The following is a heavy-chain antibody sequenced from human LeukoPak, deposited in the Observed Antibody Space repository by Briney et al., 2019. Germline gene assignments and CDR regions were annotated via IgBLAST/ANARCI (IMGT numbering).Heavy chain of an antibody. J-gene: IGHJ4*02. D-gene: IGHD3-16*01. CDR1: GFIFSGFW. Sequence: GGSLRLSCAASGFIFSGFWMTWVRQAPGKGLEWVANIKQVGTEKYYVDSVKGRFTISRDNAKNSLYLQMNSLRVEDTAVYYCVRGKGDDYWGQGTLVTVSS. CDR2: IKQVGTEK. V-gene: IGHV3-7*03. CDR3: VRGKGDDY.